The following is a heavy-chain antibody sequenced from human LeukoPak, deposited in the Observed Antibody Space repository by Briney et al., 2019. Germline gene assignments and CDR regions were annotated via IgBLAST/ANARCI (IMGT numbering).Heavy chain of an antibody. J-gene: IGHJ4*02. Sequence: PGGSLRLSCAASGFTFSSYGMHWVRQAPGKGLEWVAVISYDGSNKYYADSVKGRFTISRDNSKNTLYLQMNSLRAEDTAVYYCAKGPDSGWYREYDYWGQGTLVTVSS. CDR1: GFTFSSYG. D-gene: IGHD6-19*01. V-gene: IGHV3-30*18. CDR2: ISYDGSNK. CDR3: AKGPDSGWYREYDY.